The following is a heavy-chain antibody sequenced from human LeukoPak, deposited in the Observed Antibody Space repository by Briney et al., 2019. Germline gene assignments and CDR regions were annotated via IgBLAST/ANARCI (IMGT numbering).Heavy chain of an antibody. CDR1: GGSISSYY. Sequence: SETLSLTCTVSGGSISSYYWCWIRQPAGKGLEWIGRIYTSGSTNYNPSLKSRVTMSVDTSKNQFSLKLSSVTAADTAVYYCARVLSSGYLERDAFDIWGQGTMVTVSS. CDR2: IYTSGST. CDR3: ARVLSSGYLERDAFDI. V-gene: IGHV4-4*07. J-gene: IGHJ3*02. D-gene: IGHD3-22*01.